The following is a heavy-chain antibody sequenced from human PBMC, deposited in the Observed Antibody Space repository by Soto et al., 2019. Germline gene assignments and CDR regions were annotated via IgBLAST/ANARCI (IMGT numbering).Heavy chain of an antibody. D-gene: IGHD3-22*01. V-gene: IGHV1-18*01. J-gene: IGHJ4*02. Sequence: ASVKVSCKASGHTFTSYGISWVRQAPGQGLEWMGWISAYNGNTNYAQKLQGRVTMTTDTSTSTAYMELRSLRSDDTAVYYCARDLWDERFYYDSSGLNYWGQGTLVTVSS. CDR2: ISAYNGNT. CDR1: GHTFTSYG. CDR3: ARDLWDERFYYDSSGLNY.